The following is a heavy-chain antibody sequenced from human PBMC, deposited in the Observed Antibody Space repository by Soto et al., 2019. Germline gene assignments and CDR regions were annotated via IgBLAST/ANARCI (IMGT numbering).Heavy chain of an antibody. CDR3: ARGIASYAYGEGY. J-gene: IGHJ4*02. D-gene: IGHD2-21*01. CDR2: VYSSGTT. Sequence: SETLSPTCTVSGGSINSYWWSWIRQPAGKGLEWSGRVYSSGTTDYNPSLNSRATMSVETSKNQFSLKLSSVSAADTSVYYCARGIASYAYGEGYWGQGIQVTVSS. V-gene: IGHV4-4*07. CDR1: GGSINSYW.